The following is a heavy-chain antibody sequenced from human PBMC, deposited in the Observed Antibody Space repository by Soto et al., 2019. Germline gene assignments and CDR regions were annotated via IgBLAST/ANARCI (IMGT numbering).Heavy chain of an antibody. CDR1: GFTFSSYG. V-gene: IGHV3-33*01. CDR2: IWYDGSNK. J-gene: IGHJ4*02. D-gene: IGHD3-10*01. Sequence: GGSLRLSCAASGFTFSSYGMHWVRQAPGKGLEWVAVIWYDGSNKYYADSVKGRFTISSDKSNNTLYLQMNSLRAEDKAVYYCARDRSMVRGVIGSPLDYWGQGTLVTVSS. CDR3: ARDRSMVRGVIGSPLDY.